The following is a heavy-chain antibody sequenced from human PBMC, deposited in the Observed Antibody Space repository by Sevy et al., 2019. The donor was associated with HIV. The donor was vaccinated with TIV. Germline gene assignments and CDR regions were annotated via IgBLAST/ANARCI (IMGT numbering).Heavy chain of an antibody. D-gene: IGHD6-19*01. V-gene: IGHV3-23*01. CDR1: GFTFSSYA. CDR2: ISGSGVST. J-gene: IGHJ3*02. CDR3: DRSQWLVWDAFDI. Sequence: GGSLRLSCAASGFTFSSYAMSWVRQAPGKGLEWVSAISGSGVSTYYADSVKGRFTISRDNSKNTLYLQMNSLRAEDTAVYYCDRSQWLVWDAFDIWGQGTMVTVSS.